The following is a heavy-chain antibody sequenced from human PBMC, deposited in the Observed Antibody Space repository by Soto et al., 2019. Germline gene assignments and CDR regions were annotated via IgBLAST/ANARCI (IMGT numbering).Heavy chain of an antibody. D-gene: IGHD3-22*01. Sequence: ASVKVSCKASDYTFTSYGISWVRQAPGQGLEWMGWISAYNGNTNYAQKLQGRVTMTTDTSTSTAYMELRSLRSDDTAVYYCATPQDYDGCLDSWGQGTLVTVSS. V-gene: IGHV1-18*01. J-gene: IGHJ4*02. CDR3: ATPQDYDGCLDS. CDR2: ISAYNGNT. CDR1: DYTFTSYG.